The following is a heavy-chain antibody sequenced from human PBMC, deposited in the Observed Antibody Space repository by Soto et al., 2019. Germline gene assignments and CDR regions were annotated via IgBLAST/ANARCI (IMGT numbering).Heavy chain of an antibody. J-gene: IGHJ3*02. D-gene: IGHD2-15*01. CDR2: ISGSGGST. V-gene: IGHV3-23*01. CDR3: AKVRAQEGYCSGGSCYSDAFDI. Sequence: GGSLRLSCAASGFTFSSYAMSWVRQAPGKGLEWVSAISGSGGSTYYADSVKGRFTISRDNSENTLYLQMNSLRAEDTAVYYCAKVRAQEGYCSGGSCYSDAFDIWGQGTMVTVSS. CDR1: GFTFSSYA.